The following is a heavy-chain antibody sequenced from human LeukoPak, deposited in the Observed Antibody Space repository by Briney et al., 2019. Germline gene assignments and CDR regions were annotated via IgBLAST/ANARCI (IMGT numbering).Heavy chain of an antibody. CDR2: ISGSDGRT. CDR1: GFTFSGYA. Sequence: GGSLRLSCAASGFTFSGYATSWVRQAPGKGLEWVSSISGSDGRTNYADSVKGRFTISRDNSKNTLYLQMNSLRAEDTAVYYCAKEDFYESSGYPPFDYWGQGTLVTVSS. J-gene: IGHJ4*02. V-gene: IGHV3-23*01. D-gene: IGHD3-22*01. CDR3: AKEDFYESSGYPPFDY.